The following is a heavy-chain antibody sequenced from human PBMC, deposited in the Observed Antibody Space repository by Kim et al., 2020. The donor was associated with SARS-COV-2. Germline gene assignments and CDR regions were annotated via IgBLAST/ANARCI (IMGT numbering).Heavy chain of an antibody. CDR3: AKDRYTASWYVFDY. CDR2: GTNI. D-gene: IGHD6-13*01. Sequence: GTNIYYADSVKGRFTISRDNSKNTLYLQMNTLRAEDTAVYYCAKDRYTASWYVFDYWGRGALVTVSS. V-gene: IGHV3-30*02. J-gene: IGHJ4*02.